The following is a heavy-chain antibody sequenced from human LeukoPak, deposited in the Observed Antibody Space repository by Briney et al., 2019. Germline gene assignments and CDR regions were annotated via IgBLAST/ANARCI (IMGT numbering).Heavy chain of an antibody. V-gene: IGHV4-59*08. CDR1: GGSISSFY. Sequence: PSETLSPTCTVSGGSISSFYWSWIRQPPGKGLEWIGYIYYNGGTNYNPSLKTRVTISLDTSKNQFSLKLSSVTAADTAVYYCARGRRTMVRGVPPYYYYYGMDVWGQGTTVTVSS. CDR2: IYYNGGT. J-gene: IGHJ6*02. CDR3: ARGRRTMVRGVPPYYYYYGMDV. D-gene: IGHD3-10*01.